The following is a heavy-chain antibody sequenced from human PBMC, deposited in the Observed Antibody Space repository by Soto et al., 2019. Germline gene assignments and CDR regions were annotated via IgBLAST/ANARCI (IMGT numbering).Heavy chain of an antibody. CDR3: ARGPKQLGGSFYYGLDV. D-gene: IGHD1-1*01. CDR2: IYYSGST. V-gene: IGHV4-31*03. J-gene: IGHJ6*02. CDR1: GDSISRGSFY. Sequence: QVQLQESGPGLVKPSQTLSLTCTVSGDSISRGSFYWSWFRHHPGKGLEWIGFIYYSGSTYYNPSLKSRVTISVGSSKNQFSLRLSSVTAADTALYYCARGPKQLGGSFYYGLDVWGQGTTVTVSS.